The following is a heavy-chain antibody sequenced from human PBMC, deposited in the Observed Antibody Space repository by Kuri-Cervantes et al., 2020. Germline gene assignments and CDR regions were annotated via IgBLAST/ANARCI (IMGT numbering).Heavy chain of an antibody. CDR1: GYSISSGYY. CDR3: ARGGNYYCSGGSCYSGYFDY. V-gene: IGHV4-38-2*01. Sequence: GSLRLSCAVSGYSISSGYYWGWIRQSPGKGLEWIGEIYHSGSTNYNPSLKSRVTISVDTSKNQFSLKLSSVTAADTAVYYCARGGNYYCSGGSCYSGYFDYWGQGTLVTVS. D-gene: IGHD2-15*01. J-gene: IGHJ4*02. CDR2: IYHSGST.